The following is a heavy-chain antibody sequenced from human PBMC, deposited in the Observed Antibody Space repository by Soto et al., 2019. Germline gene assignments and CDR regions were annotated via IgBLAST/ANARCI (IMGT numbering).Heavy chain of an antibody. D-gene: IGHD1-26*01. V-gene: IGHV1-18*01. Sequence: ASVKVSCKASGYTFTSYGISWVRQAPGQGLEWMGWISAYNGNTNYAQKLQGRVTMTTDTSTSTAYMELRSLRSDDTAVYYCARDLVSWYEWEHGSGDHDAFDIWGQGTMVTVSS. CDR2: ISAYNGNT. CDR1: GYTFTSYG. J-gene: IGHJ3*02. CDR3: ARDLVSWYEWEHGSGDHDAFDI.